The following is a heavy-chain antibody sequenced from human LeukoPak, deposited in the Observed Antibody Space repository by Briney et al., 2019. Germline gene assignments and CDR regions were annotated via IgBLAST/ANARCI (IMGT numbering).Heavy chain of an antibody. J-gene: IGHJ5*02. CDR3: ARGGSGWSVSLFDP. CDR1: GGSVSSNSAA. Sequence: SQTLSLTCATSGGSVSSNSAAWNWIRQSPSRGLEWLGRTYYRSKWYNDYAVSVKSRITINPDTSKNQVSLQLNSVTPEDTAVYYCARGGSGWSVSLFDPWGQGTLVTVSS. D-gene: IGHD6-13*01. V-gene: IGHV6-1*01. CDR2: TYYRSKWYN.